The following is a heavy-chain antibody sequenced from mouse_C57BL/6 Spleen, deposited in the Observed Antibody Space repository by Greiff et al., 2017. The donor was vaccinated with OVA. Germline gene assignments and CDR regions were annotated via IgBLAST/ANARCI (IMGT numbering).Heavy chain of an antibody. D-gene: IGHD4-1*01. J-gene: IGHJ4*01. CDR2: IYPGDGDT. Sequence: VMLVESGAELVKPGASVKISCKASGYAFSSYWMNWVKQRPGKGLEWIGQIYPGDGDTNYNGKFKGKATLTADKSSSTAYMQLSSLTSEDSAVYFCAITGTLYAMDYWGQGTSVTVSS. CDR1: GYAFSSYW. CDR3: AITGTLYAMDY. V-gene: IGHV1-80*01.